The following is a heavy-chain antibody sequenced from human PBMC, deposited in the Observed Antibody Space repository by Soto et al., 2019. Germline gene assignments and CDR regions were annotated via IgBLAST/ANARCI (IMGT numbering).Heavy chain of an antibody. CDR2: INQDGTEK. CDR1: GFTFSSYW. V-gene: IGHV3-7*01. CDR3: ARDPGFSADD. J-gene: IGHJ4*02. Sequence: GGSLRLSCAASGFTFSSYWMSWVRQAPGKGLEWVANINQDGTEKYYVDSVKGRFTISRDNAKNSLYLQMNSLRVEDTAVYYCARDPGFSADDWGQGTLVTVSS. D-gene: IGHD3-3*01.